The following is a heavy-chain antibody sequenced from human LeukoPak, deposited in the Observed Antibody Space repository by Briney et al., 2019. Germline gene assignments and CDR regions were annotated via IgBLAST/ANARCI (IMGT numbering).Heavy chain of an antibody. V-gene: IGHV4-39*01. J-gene: IGHJ4*02. CDR3: ARPNSSGWYPFDY. Sequence: PSETLSLTCTVSGGSINRSSYYWGWIRQPPGKGLEWIGSIYYSGSTYYNPSLESRVTISVDTSKNQFSLKLSSVTAADTAVYYCARPNSSGWYPFDYWGQGTLVTVSS. CDR1: GGSINRSSYY. D-gene: IGHD6-19*01. CDR2: IYYSGST.